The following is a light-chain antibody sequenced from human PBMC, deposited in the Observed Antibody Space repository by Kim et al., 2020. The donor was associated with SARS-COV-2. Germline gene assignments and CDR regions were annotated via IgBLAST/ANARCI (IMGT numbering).Light chain of an antibody. CDR2: RVS. V-gene: IGKV2-24*01. CDR1: QNLGDSHRNTY. J-gene: IGKJ1*01. Sequence: QPSSISSTSSQNLGDSHRNTYLTWLHQKPGQPPRLLIYRVSNRFSGVPDKFSGSGAGTDFTLTISRVEAEHVGVYSGMQATQFRTFGQGTKVDIK. CDR3: MQATQFRT.